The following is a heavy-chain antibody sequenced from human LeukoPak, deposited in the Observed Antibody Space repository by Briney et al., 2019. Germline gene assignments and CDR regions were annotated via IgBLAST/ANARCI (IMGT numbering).Heavy chain of an antibody. CDR3: ARDHDYGDSDY. CDR1: GFTFSSYE. Sequence: PGGSLRLSCAASGFTFSSYEMNWVRQAPGKGLEWVSYISSSGSTIYYADSVKGRFTISRDNAKNSLYLQMNSLRAEDTAVYYCARDHDYGDSDYWGQGTLVTASS. D-gene: IGHD4-17*01. J-gene: IGHJ4*02. V-gene: IGHV3-48*03. CDR2: ISSSGSTI.